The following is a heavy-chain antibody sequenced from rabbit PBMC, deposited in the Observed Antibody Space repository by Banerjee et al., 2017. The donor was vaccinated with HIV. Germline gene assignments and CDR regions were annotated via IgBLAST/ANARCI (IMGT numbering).Heavy chain of an antibody. CDR3: AREQSYSFNL. CDR2: IDVGSSGST. V-gene: IGHV1S45*01. J-gene: IGHJ4*01. CDR1: AFTFSSYW. Sequence: QEQLVESGGGLVKPGASLTLTCTASAFTFSSYWICWVRQAPGKGLEWIACIDVGSSGSTYYASWAKGRFTISKTSSTTVTLQMTSLTAADTATYFCAREQSYSFNLWGQGTLVTVS.